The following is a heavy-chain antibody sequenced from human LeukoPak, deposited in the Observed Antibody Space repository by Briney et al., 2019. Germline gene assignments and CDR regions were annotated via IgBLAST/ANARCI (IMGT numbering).Heavy chain of an antibody. CDR1: GGSFSGYY. CDR3: ARAPSGLVEPPTRGDYFDY. D-gene: IGHD2-2*01. J-gene: IGHJ4*02. V-gene: IGHV4-34*01. CDR2: MNHSGSS. Sequence: SETLSLTCAVYGGSFSGYYWSWIRQSPGKGLEWIGEMNHSGSSNHNPSLKSRVTISVDTSKNQFSLNLRSVTAADTAVYYCARAPSGLVEPPTRGDYFDYWGQGTLVTVSS.